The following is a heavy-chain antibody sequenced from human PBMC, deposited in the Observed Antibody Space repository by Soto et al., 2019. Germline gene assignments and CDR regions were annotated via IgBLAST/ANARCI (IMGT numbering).Heavy chain of an antibody. V-gene: IGHV1-18*01. J-gene: IGHJ3*02. CDR1: GYTFTSYG. CDR2: ISAYNGNT. Sequence: ASVKVSCKASGYTFTSYGISWVRQAPGQGLEWMGWISAYNGNTNYAQKLQGRVTMTTDTSTSTAYMELRSLRSDDTAVYFCARYIDVATMLGGAIDIWGQGTMVTVS. CDR3: ARYIDVATMLGGAIDI. D-gene: IGHD5-12*01.